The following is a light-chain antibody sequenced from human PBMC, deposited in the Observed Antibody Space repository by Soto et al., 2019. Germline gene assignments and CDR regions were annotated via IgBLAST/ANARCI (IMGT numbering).Light chain of an antibody. V-gene: IGLV2-23*02. CDR2: EVS. J-gene: IGLJ2*01. CDR3: CSYAGSSTVI. Sequence: QSALTQPASVSGSPGQSITISCTGTSSDVGSYNLVSWYQQHPGKAPKLMICEVSNRPSGVSNRFSGSKSGNTASLTISGLQAEDEADYYCCSYAGSSTVIFGGGTQLTVL. CDR1: SSDVGSYNL.